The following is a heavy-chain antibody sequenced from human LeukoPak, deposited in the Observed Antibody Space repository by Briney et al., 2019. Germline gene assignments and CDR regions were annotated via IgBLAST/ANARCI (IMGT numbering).Heavy chain of an antibody. J-gene: IGHJ5*02. D-gene: IGHD3-16*01. CDR3: AAGGASAP. Sequence: GESLKISCKGSGYSFTNFWIGWVRQMPGKGLEWMGVISPGDSGIRYSPSFQGQVTISVDKSISTAYLQWSSLKASDSAMYYCAAGGASAPWGQGTLVTVSS. V-gene: IGHV5-51*01. CDR1: GYSFTNFW. CDR2: ISPGDSGI.